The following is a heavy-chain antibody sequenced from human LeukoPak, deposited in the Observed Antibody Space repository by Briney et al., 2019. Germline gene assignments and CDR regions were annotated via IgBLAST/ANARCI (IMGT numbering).Heavy chain of an antibody. J-gene: IGHJ5*02. Sequence: ASVKVSCKASGYTFTGYYMHWVRQASGQGLEWMGWINPNSGSTNYAQKFQGRVTMTRDTSISTAYMELRRLTSDDTAVYYCARETVLIAARPDCWFDPWGQGTLVTVSS. D-gene: IGHD6-6*01. V-gene: IGHV1-2*02. CDR2: INPNSGST. CDR1: GYTFTGYY. CDR3: ARETVLIAARPDCWFDP.